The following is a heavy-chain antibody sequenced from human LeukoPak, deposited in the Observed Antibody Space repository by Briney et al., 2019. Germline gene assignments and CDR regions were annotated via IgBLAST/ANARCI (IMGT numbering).Heavy chain of an antibody. V-gene: IGHV3-23*01. CDR2: IIDNGYIT. CDR3: AKLGGQEVHNYYVAV. D-gene: IGHD3-16*01. J-gene: IGHJ6*03. CDR1: GFTFSSYA. Sequence: PGGSLRLSCAASGFTFSSYAVSWVRQAPGKGLEWVSGIIDNGYITYYANSVRGRFTISRDNSKNTLFLQMNSLRAEDTAVYYCAKLGGQEVHNYYVAVWGKGTTVAVSS.